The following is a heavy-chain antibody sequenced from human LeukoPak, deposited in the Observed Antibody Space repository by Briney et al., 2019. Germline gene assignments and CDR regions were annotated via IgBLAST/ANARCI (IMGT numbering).Heavy chain of an antibody. Sequence: PSETLSLTCAVYDGSFSTYYWSWIRQPPGKGLEWIGEINHSGSTNYNPSLKSRVTISVDTSKKRFTLKLTSVTAADTAVYHCARAKYYYDSSGYDYWGQGTLVTVSS. CDR3: ARAKYYYDSSGYDY. CDR2: INHSGST. V-gene: IGHV4-34*01. D-gene: IGHD3-22*01. CDR1: DGSFSTYY. J-gene: IGHJ4*02.